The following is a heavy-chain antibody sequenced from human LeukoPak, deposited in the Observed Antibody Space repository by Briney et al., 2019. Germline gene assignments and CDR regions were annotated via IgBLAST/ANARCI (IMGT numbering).Heavy chain of an antibody. CDR2: INWNGGST. V-gene: IGHV3-20*04. D-gene: IGHD6-19*01. J-gene: IGHJ4*02. CDR1: GFTFSSYA. CDR3: ARLSGYSSGWYVGPFDY. Sequence: PGGSLRLSCAASGFTFSSYAMHWVRQAPGKGLEWVSGINWNGGSTGYADSVKGRFTISRDNAKNSLYLQMNSLRAEDTALYYCARLSGYSSGWYVGPFDYWGQGTLVTVSS.